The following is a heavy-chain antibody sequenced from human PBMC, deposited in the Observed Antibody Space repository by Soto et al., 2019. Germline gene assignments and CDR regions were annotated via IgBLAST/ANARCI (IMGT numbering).Heavy chain of an antibody. J-gene: IGHJ4*02. Sequence: GGSLRLSCAASGFTFSGSAMHWVRQAPGKGLEGVGRIRSKANSDATVYAASVKGRFTISRDDSKNTAYLQMNSLKTEDTAVYYCTTPSINYDILTDYFNYWGQGS. CDR3: TTPSINYDILTDYFNY. CDR1: GFTFSGSA. D-gene: IGHD3-9*01. V-gene: IGHV3-73*01. CDR2: IRSKANSDAT.